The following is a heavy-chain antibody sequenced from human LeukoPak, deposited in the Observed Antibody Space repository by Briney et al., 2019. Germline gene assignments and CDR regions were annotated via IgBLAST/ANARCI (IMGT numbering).Heavy chain of an antibody. CDR3: VREVTMVRGVITFYHYNGMDV. V-gene: IGHV1-2*02. CDR2: INPNSGGT. J-gene: IGHJ6*02. D-gene: IGHD3-10*01. Sequence: ASVKVSCKASGYTFTGYYMHWVRQAPGQGLERMGWINPNSGGTNYAQNFQGRVTMTTDASTSTAYMELRSLRSDDTAVYYCVREVTMVRGVITFYHYNGMDVWGQGTAVTVSS. CDR1: GYTFTGYY.